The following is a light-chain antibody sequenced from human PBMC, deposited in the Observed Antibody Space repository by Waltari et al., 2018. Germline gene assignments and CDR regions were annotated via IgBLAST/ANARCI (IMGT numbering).Light chain of an antibody. Sequence: VMTQSPVSLSVTLGQAASISCKSRQSLVPFDGNTYLNWFHQRPGQSPRRLIYWVFNRDSGVPDRFSGSGSGTDFTLRISRVEAEDFGVYYCMQGTRWPYTFGQGTQLDIK. J-gene: IGKJ2*01. V-gene: IGKV2-30*02. CDR2: WVF. CDR1: QSLVPFDGNTY. CDR3: MQGTRWPYT.